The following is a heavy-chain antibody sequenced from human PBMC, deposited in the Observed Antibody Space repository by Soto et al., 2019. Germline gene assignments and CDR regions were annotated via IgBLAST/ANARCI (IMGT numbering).Heavy chain of an antibody. CDR3: ARGYSSGWYEFDY. CDR1: GGTFSSYA. D-gene: IGHD6-19*01. Sequence: SVKVSCKASGGTFSSYAISWVRQAPGQGLEWMGGIIPIFGTANYAQKFQGRVTIAADESTSTAYMELSSLRSEDTAVYYCARGYSSGWYEFDYWGQGTLVTVSS. V-gene: IGHV1-69*13. J-gene: IGHJ4*02. CDR2: IIPIFGTA.